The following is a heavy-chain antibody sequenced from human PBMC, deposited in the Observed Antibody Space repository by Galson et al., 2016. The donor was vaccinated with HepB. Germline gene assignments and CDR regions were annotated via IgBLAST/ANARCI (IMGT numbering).Heavy chain of an antibody. Sequence: SLRLSCAASGFTFSSYAMNWVRQAPGKGLQWVSGISGGGVSTHYADSVKGRFTISRDNSKNTLYLQMNSLRAEDTAVYYCAKGRDCGGDCYSSDYWGQGTLVTVSS. CDR3: AKGRDCGGDCYSSDY. J-gene: IGHJ4*02. D-gene: IGHD2-21*02. V-gene: IGHV3-23*01. CDR1: GFTFSSYA. CDR2: ISGGGVST.